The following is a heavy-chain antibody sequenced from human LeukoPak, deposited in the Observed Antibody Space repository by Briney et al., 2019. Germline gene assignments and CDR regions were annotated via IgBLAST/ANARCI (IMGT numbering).Heavy chain of an antibody. Sequence: GGSLRLSCAASGFILSSYTMNWVRQAPGKGLEWVANIKQDGSEKYYVDSVKGRFTISRDNAKNSLYLQMSSLRAEDAAVYYCAREGGYQYYYAMDVWGQGTTVTVSS. CDR1: GFILSSYT. D-gene: IGHD3-16*01. V-gene: IGHV3-7*01. CDR2: IKQDGSEK. CDR3: AREGGYQYYYAMDV. J-gene: IGHJ6*02.